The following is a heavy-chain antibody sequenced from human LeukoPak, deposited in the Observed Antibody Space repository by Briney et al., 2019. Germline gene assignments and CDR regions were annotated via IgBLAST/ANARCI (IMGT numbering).Heavy chain of an antibody. CDR1: GFTFSSYS. V-gene: IGHV3-21*01. CDR3: ARDQDFDWLPND. J-gene: IGHJ4*02. D-gene: IGHD3-9*01. CDR2: ISSSSSYI. Sequence: GGSLRLSCAASGFTFSSYSMNWVRQAPGKGLEWVSSISSSSSYIYYADSVKGRFTISRDNAKNSLYLQMNSLRAEDTAVYYCARDQDFDWLPNDWGLGPLVTVSS.